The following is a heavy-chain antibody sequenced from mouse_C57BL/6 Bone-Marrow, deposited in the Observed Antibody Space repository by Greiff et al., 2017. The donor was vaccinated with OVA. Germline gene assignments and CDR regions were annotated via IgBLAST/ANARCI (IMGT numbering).Heavy chain of an antibody. Sequence: QVQLQQSGPELVKPGASVKISCKASGYAFSSSWMNWVKQRPGKGLEWIGRIYPGDGDTNYNGKFKGKATLTADKSSSTAYMQLSSLTSEDSAVYFCARRGITTVVDPYYFDYWGQGTTLTVSS. CDR2: IYPGDGDT. CDR1: GYAFSSSW. J-gene: IGHJ2*01. V-gene: IGHV1-82*01. CDR3: ARRGITTVVDPYYFDY. D-gene: IGHD1-1*01.